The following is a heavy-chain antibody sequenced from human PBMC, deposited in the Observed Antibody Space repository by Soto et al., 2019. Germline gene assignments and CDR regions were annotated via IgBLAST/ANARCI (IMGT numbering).Heavy chain of an antibody. CDR2: IKQDGSKK. J-gene: IGHJ4*02. CDR3: ARVGPYSSGWYYFDY. V-gene: IGHV3-7*03. Sequence: GGSLRLSCAASGFTFSSYWMSWVRQAPGKGLEWVAKIKQDGSKKYYVDSVKGRFTISRDNAKNSLYLQMNSLRAEDTAVYYCARVGPYSSGWYYFDYWGQGTLVTVSS. D-gene: IGHD6-19*01. CDR1: GFTFSSYW.